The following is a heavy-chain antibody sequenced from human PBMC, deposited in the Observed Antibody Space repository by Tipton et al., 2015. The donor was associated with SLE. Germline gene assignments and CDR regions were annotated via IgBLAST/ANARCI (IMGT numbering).Heavy chain of an antibody. Sequence: GSLRLSCAASGFTFSSYGMHWVRQAPGKGLEWVAFIRYDGSNKYYADSLKGRFTISRDNAKNSLYLQMNSLRAEDTAVYYCARDLRDPSDYWGQGTLVTVSS. D-gene: IGHD3-10*01. CDR1: GFTFSSYG. V-gene: IGHV3-30*02. CDR2: IRYDGSNK. CDR3: ARDLRDPSDY. J-gene: IGHJ4*02.